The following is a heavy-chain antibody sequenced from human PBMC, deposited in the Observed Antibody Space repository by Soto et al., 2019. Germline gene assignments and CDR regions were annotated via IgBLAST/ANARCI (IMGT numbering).Heavy chain of an antibody. J-gene: IGHJ6*03. CDR2: IIPIFGNT. V-gene: IGHV1-69*05. CDR3: ARATDYYYYCMDV. Sequence: GASVKVSCKASGGTFSSYAISWVRQAPGQGLEWMGGIIPIFGNTNYAQKFQGRVTITRDTSTSTAYMELSSLRSEDTAVYYCARATDYYYYCMDVWGKGTTVTVS. CDR1: GGTFSSYA.